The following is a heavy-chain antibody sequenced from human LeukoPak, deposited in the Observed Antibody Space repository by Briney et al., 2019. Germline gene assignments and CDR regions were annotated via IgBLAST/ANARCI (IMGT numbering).Heavy chain of an antibody. CDR1: GGSISRSSYY. D-gene: IGHD4-23*01. V-gene: IGHV4-39*01. J-gene: IGHJ4*02. CDR2: IYYSGST. Sequence: SETLSLTCTVSGGSISRSSYYWGWIRQPPGKGLEWIGSIYYSGSTYYNPSLKSRVTISVDTSKNQFSLKLSSVTAADTAVYYCARRIVVTRGFDYWGQGTLVTVSS. CDR3: ARRIVVTRGFDY.